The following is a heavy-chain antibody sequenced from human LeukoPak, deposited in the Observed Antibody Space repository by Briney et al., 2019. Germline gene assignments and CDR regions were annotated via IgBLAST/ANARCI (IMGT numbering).Heavy chain of an antibody. D-gene: IGHD1-26*01. CDR3: ARHSGINHYFDY. J-gene: IGHJ4*02. CDR1: GFTFSSYG. Sequence: PGGSLRLSCAASGFTFSSYGMHWVRQAPGKGLEWVAFIRFDGSNKYYADSVKGRFTISRDNAKNTLYLQMNSLRAEDTAVYYCARHSGINHYFDYWGQGTLVTVSS. CDR2: IRFDGSNK. V-gene: IGHV3-30*02.